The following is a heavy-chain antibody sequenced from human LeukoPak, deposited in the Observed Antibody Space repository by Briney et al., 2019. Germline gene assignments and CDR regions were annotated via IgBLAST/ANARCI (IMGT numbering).Heavy chain of an antibody. J-gene: IGHJ4*02. CDR1: GYNLVSYW. Sequence: HGESLKISCKASGYNLVSYWIAWVRQMPGRGLEWMGVIYPGDSESRYSSSFQGQVTISVDKSINSAYLQWSSLKALDTAMYYCARHSDCGGDCPFDYWGQGTLVTVSS. CDR2: IYPGDSES. V-gene: IGHV5-51*01. CDR3: ARHSDCGGDCPFDY. D-gene: IGHD2-21*02.